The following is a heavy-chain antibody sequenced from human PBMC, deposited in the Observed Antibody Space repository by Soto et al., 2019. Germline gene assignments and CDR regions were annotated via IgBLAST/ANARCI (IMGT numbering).Heavy chain of an antibody. CDR3: APVRNFDKLFSL. CDR1: GGSISSGGYY. Sequence: PSETLSLTCTVSGGSISSGGYYWSWIRQHPGKGLEWIGYIYYSGSTTYNPSLKSRVTMSLDTSKNQYFLKLNSVTAADTAVYYCAPVRNFDKLFSLWGQGTPVTXSS. CDR2: IYYSGST. J-gene: IGHJ4*02. D-gene: IGHD3-9*01. V-gene: IGHV4-31*03.